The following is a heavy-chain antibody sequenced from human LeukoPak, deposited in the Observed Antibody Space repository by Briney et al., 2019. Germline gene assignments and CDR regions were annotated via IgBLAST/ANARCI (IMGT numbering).Heavy chain of an antibody. Sequence: GGSLRLSCAAPGFNFSNYAMTWVRQAPGKGLEWVPTVNSNDRPYYADSVKGRFTISRDNSKNTLYLQMNTLRVEDTALYYCAKARAAVVEAAINYWGQGILVTVSP. CDR2: VNSNDRP. D-gene: IGHD2-15*01. J-gene: IGHJ4*02. V-gene: IGHV3-23*01. CDR1: GFNFSNYA. CDR3: AKARAAVVEAAINY.